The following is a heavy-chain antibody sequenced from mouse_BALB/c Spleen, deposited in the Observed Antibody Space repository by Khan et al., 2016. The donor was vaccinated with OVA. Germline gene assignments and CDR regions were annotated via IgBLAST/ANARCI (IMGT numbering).Heavy chain of an antibody. CDR3: ARGGAGDRFAY. J-gene: IGHJ3*01. V-gene: IGHV1S137*01. CDR2: ISTYYGDA. CDR1: GYTFTDFT. Sequence: QVQLKQSGAELVRPGVSVKISCKGSGYTFTDFTMHWVKQSHAKSVEWIGVISTYYGDANYNQKFKGKATMTVDKSSSTAYMELARLTSEDSAVDYCARGGAGDRFAYWGQGTLVTVSA.